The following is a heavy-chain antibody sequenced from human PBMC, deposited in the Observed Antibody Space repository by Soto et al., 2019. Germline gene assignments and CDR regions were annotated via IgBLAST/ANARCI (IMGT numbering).Heavy chain of an antibody. Sequence: SLRLSCAASGFDFKNYPMHWVRQVPGKGLEWVAVISFDGRQKYYPDSVKGRFTVSRDNSKNTLYLQMDSLKIGDAGVYYCARDRFGKFIFGEFDPWGQGTLVTVSS. CDR1: GFDFKNYP. CDR3: ARDRFGKFIFGEFDP. J-gene: IGHJ5*02. D-gene: IGHD3-3*01. CDR2: ISFDGRQK. V-gene: IGHV3-30*04.